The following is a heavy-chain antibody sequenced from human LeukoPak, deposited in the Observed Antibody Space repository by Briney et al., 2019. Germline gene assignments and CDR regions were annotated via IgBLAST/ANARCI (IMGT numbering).Heavy chain of an antibody. Sequence: TSETLSLTCAVSGVSISSSNWWSWVRQPPGKGLEWIGEIYHSGSTNYNPSLKSRVTISVDKSENQFSLKLSSVTAADTAVYYCARSYYDFWSGYLGFDYWGQGTLVTVSS. J-gene: IGHJ4*02. CDR1: GVSISSSNW. V-gene: IGHV4-4*02. D-gene: IGHD3-3*01. CDR3: ARSYYDFWSGYLGFDY. CDR2: IYHSGST.